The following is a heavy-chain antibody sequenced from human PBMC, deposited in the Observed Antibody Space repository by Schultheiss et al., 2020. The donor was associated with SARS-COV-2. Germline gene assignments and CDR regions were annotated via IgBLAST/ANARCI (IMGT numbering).Heavy chain of an antibody. CDR2: ISGSGGST. J-gene: IGHJ3*01. CDR1: GFTFSSYA. CDR3: ARGRTGTTVHFVFDV. D-gene: IGHD1-1*01. Sequence: GGSLRLSCAASGFTFSSYAMSWVRQAPGKGLEWVSAISGSGGSTYYADSVKGRFTISRDNSKNTLYLQMNSLRVEDTAVYYCARGRTGTTVHFVFDVWGQGTMVTVSS. V-gene: IGHV3-23*01.